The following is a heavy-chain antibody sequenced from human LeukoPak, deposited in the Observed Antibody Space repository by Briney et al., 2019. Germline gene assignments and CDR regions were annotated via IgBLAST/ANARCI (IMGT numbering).Heavy chain of an antibody. CDR2: VTGSGGTT. CDR3: AKDRAGSFDY. D-gene: IGHD3-10*01. Sequence: PGGSLRLSCAASGFSFSNYAMAWVRQAPGKGLEWVSVVTGSGGTTYYADSVKGRFTISRDNSKNTAYLQMSSLRADDTANYYCAKDRAGSFDYWGQGTLVTVSS. J-gene: IGHJ4*02. CDR1: GFSFSNYA. V-gene: IGHV3-23*01.